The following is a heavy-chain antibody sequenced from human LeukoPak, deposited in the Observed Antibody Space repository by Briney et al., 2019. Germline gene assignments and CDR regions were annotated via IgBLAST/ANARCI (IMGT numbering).Heavy chain of an antibody. D-gene: IGHD4-23*01. CDR2: ISYDGSNK. CDR3: ARHYYGGNSPLDY. J-gene: IGHJ4*02. V-gene: IGHV3-30*04. Sequence: GGSLRLSCAASGFTFSSYAMPWVRQAPGKGLEGVAVISYDGSNKYYADSVKGRFTTSRDNSNNTLYLQMNSLRAEDTALYYCARHYYGGNSPLDYWGQGTLVTVSS. CDR1: GFTFSSYA.